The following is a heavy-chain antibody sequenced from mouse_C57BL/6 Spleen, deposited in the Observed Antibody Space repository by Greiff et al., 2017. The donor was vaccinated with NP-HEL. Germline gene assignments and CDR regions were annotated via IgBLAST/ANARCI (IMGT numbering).Heavy chain of an antibody. CDR2: ISSGSSTI. V-gene: IGHV5-17*01. D-gene: IGHD2-3*01. CDR3: ARIYDGYPMDY. Sequence: EVHLVESGGGLVKPGGSLKLSCAASGFTFSDYGMHWVRQAPEKGLEWVAYISSGSSTIYYADTVKGRFTISRDNAKNTLFLQMTSLRSEDTAMYYCARIYDGYPMDYWGQGTSVTVSS. J-gene: IGHJ4*01. CDR1: GFTFSDYG.